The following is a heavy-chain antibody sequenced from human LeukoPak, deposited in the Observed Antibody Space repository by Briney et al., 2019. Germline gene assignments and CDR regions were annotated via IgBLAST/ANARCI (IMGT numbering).Heavy chain of an antibody. CDR2: IYTSGST. J-gene: IGHJ2*01. CDR3: ARLYSNYNPSYWYFDL. D-gene: IGHD4-11*01. CDR1: GGSISSYY. Sequence: PSETLSLTCTVSGGSISSYYWSWIRQPPGRGLEWIGYIYTSGSTNYNPSLKSRVTISVDTSKNQFSLKLSSVTAADTAVYYCARLYSNYNPSYWYFDLWGRGTLVTVSS. V-gene: IGHV4-4*09.